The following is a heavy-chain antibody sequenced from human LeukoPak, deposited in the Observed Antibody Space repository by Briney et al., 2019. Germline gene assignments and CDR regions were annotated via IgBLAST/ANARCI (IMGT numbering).Heavy chain of an antibody. D-gene: IGHD6-13*01. V-gene: IGHV4-34*01. CDR1: GGSFSGYY. CDR2: INHSGST. CDR3: ARGRSIAAAGPFDY. Sequence: SETLSLTCAVYGGSFSGYYWSWIRQPPGKGLEWIGEINHSGSTNYNPSLKSRVTISVDTSKNQFSLKLSSVTAADTAVHYCARGRSIAAAGPFDYWGQGTLVTVSS. J-gene: IGHJ4*02.